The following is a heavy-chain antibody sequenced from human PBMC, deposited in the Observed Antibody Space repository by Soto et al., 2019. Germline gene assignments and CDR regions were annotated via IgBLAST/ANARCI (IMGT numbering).Heavy chain of an antibody. V-gene: IGHV3-30*18. CDR3: AYDSSGYYTHIGFYFDY. J-gene: IGHJ4*02. Sequence: GGSLRLSCAASGFTFSSYGMHWVRQAPGKGLEWVAVISYDGSNKYYADSVKGRFTISRDNSKNTLYLQMNSLRAEDTAVYYCAYDSSGYYTHIGFYFDYWGQGTLVTVSS. CDR1: GFTFSSYG. D-gene: IGHD3-22*01. CDR2: ISYDGSNK.